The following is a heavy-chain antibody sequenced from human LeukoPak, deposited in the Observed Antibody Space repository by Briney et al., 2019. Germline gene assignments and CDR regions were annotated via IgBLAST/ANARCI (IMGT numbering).Heavy chain of an antibody. V-gene: IGHV3-66*01. CDR1: GFTVSSNY. CDR3: ASDRRVTGYYYAMDV. D-gene: IGHD1-1*01. J-gene: IGHJ6*02. Sequence: GGSLRLSCAASGFTVSSNYMSWVRQAPGKGLEWVSMIYSGGTTYHADSVKGRFTISRDNSKNTLYLQMSSLRAEDTAVYYCASDRRVTGYYYAMDVWGQGTTVTVSS. CDR2: IYSGGTT.